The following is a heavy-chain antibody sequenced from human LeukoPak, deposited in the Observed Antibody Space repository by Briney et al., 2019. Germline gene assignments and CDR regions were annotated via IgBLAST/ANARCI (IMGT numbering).Heavy chain of an antibody. CDR3: ARDTGSSSWSGYYYGMDV. CDR1: GGSISSSNW. CDR2: IYHSGST. Sequence: SGTLSLTCAVSGGSISSSNWWSWVRQPPGKGLEWIGKIYHSGSTNYNPSLKSRVAISVDKSKNQFSLKLSSVTAADTAVYYCARDTGSSSWSGYYYGMDVWGQGTTVTVSS. D-gene: IGHD6-13*01. V-gene: IGHV4-4*02. J-gene: IGHJ6*02.